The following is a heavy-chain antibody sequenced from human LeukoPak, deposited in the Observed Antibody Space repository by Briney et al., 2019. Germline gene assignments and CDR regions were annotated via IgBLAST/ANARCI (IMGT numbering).Heavy chain of an antibody. D-gene: IGHD3-9*01. CDR2: IYTSGST. Sequence: SETLSLACTVSGGSISSYYWSWIRQPPGKGLEWIGYIYTSGSTNYNPSLKSRVTMSVDTSKNQFSLKLSSVTAADTAVYYCARELTYDILTGNNWFDPWGQGTLVTVSS. CDR3: ARELTYDILTGNNWFDP. CDR1: GGSISSYY. J-gene: IGHJ5*02. V-gene: IGHV4-4*08.